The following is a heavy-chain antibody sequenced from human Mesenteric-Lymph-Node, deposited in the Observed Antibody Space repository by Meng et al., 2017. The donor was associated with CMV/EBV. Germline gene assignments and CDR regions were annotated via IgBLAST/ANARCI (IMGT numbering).Heavy chain of an antibody. CDR1: GYTFIDYN. J-gene: IGHJ4*02. CDR3: ARDRDTDWYSPFDY. CDR2: INPKTGGR. Sequence: QVQLVQSGAEVKKPGASVRVSCMASGYTFIDYNINWVRQAPGQGLEWMGRINPKTGGRSYAQNFQGRVTMTRDTSINAAYMEVNRLNSDDTAMYYCARDRDTDWYSPFDYWGPGTLVTV. D-gene: IGHD3-9*01. V-gene: IGHV1-2*06.